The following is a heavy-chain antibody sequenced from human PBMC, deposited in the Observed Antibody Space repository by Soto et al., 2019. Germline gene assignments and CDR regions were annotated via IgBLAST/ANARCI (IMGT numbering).Heavy chain of an antibody. CDR1: GFTFSNFW. CDR3: ARHCHYCMDV. CDR2: MNPDGSAI. J-gene: IGHJ6*03. Sequence: EMQLVESGGGLVQPGGSLRLSCAASGFTFSNFWMTWVRQTPGKGLEWVANMNPDGSAINYVDSVKGRFTISRDNAESSLYLQMNSLRAEDTAVFYCARHCHYCMDVWGRGTTVTVSS. V-gene: IGHV3-7*01. D-gene: IGHD2-21*02.